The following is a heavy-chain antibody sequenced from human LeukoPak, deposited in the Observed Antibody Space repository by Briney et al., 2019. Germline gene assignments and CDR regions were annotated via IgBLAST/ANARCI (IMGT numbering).Heavy chain of an antibody. CDR3: STEDKYCTSTTCGDF. V-gene: IGHV1-2*02. CDR1: GYTFTAYY. J-gene: IGHJ4*02. CDR2: MVPSSGVS. Sequence: GASVKVSCKASGYTFTAYYVHWVRQAPGQGLEWMGYMVPSSGVSNYSQKFQDRVTMTRDTSTSTAYLELSGLTSDDTAVYYCSTEDKYCTSTTCGDFWGQGTLVTVSS. D-gene: IGHD2-2*01.